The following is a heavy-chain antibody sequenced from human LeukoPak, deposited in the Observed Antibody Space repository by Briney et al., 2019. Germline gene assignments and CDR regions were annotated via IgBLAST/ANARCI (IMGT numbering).Heavy chain of an antibody. V-gene: IGHV1-2*02. D-gene: IGHD1-26*01. CDR3: ARESIVGATKDAFDI. J-gene: IGHJ3*02. CDR1: GYTFTGYY. Sequence: ASVKVSCNASGYTFTGYYMHWVRQAPGQGLEWMGWINPNSGGTNYAQKFQGRVTMTRDTSISTAYMELSRLRSDDTAVYYCARESIVGATKDAFDIWGQGTMVTVSS. CDR2: INPNSGGT.